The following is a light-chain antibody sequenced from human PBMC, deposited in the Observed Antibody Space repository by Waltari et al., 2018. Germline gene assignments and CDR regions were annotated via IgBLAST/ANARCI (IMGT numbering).Light chain of an antibody. J-gene: IGKJ1*01. CDR2: KAS. CDR1: QSIGNW. CDR3: QQYQTDPWT. Sequence: DIQMTQSPSTLSASVGDRVTITCRASQSIGNWLAWYQQKPGKVPKLIIYKASNLESGVPSRFSVSGSGTDFSLTINGLLPDDFATYYCQQYQTDPWTFGQGTKVEVK. V-gene: IGKV1-5*03.